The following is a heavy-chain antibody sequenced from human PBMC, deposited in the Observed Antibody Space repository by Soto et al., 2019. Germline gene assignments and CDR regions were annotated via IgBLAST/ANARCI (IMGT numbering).Heavy chain of an antibody. CDR2: ISSSSSNI. J-gene: IGHJ4*02. CDR3: ARDNGYDAATLNY. CDR1: GFSFSTCS. D-gene: IGHD5-12*01. V-gene: IGHV3-21*02. Sequence: EVQLVESGGGLVKPGGSLRLSCAASGFSFSTCSMDWVRQAPGKGLEWVSSISSSSSNISYADSVKGRFTISRDNAKNSLYLQMNSLRAEDTAVYYCARDNGYDAATLNYWGQGTLVTVSS.